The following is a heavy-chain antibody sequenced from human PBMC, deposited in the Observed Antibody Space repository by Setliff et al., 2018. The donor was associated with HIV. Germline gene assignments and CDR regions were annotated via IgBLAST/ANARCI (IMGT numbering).Heavy chain of an antibody. CDR3: ARDPRGSSGYGDY. V-gene: IGHV3-21*04. J-gene: IGHJ4*02. CDR2: ISSSSSYI. D-gene: IGHD5-12*01. Sequence: PGGSLRLSCAASGFTFSTYRMNWVRQAPGKGLEWVSSISSSSSYIYYADSVKGRFTISRDNAKNSLYLQMNSLRAEDTAVCYCARDPRGSSGYGDYWGQGTLVTVSS. CDR1: GFTFSTYR.